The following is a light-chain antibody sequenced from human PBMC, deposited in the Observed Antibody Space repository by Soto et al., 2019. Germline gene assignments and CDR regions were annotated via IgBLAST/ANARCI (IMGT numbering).Light chain of an antibody. V-gene: IGKV3-20*01. CDR1: QSVSSNY. J-gene: IGKJ2*03. Sequence: SVLTQSPGTLSLSPGERATLSCRASQSVSSNYLAWYQQKPGQAPRLLIYGASTGATGIPDRFSGSGSGTDFTLRISRLEPEDCAVYYCQQFGGSSYSFGQGTKLEIK. CDR2: GAS. CDR3: QQFGGSSYS.